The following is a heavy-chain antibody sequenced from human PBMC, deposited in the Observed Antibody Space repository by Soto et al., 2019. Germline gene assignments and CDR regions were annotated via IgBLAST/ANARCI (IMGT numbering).Heavy chain of an antibody. V-gene: IGHV1-69*01. CDR2: IIPIFGTA. Sequence: QVQLVQSGAEVKKPGSSVKVSCKASGGSFSSYAISWVRQAPGQGLEWMGGIIPIFGTANYAQKFQGRVTLTADESTTKAYMELSSLRPEDTAVYYCGGDSSGYYFFDYWGQGTLVTASS. CDR1: GGSFSSYA. J-gene: IGHJ4*02. D-gene: IGHD3-22*01. CDR3: GGDSSGYYFFDY.